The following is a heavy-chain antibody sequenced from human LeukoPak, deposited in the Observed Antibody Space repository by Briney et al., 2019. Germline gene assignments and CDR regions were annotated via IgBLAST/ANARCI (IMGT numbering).Heavy chain of an antibody. CDR3: ARDSGTTTVDY. D-gene: IGHD5-12*01. CDR2: INPNSGGT. V-gene: IGHV1-2*06. Sequence: ASVKVSCKASGYTFTGYYMHWVRQAPGQGLEWMGRINPNSGGTNYAQKLQGRVTMTTDTSTSTAYMELRSLRSDDTAVYYCARDSGTTTVDYWGQGTLVTVSS. CDR1: GYTFTGYY. J-gene: IGHJ4*02.